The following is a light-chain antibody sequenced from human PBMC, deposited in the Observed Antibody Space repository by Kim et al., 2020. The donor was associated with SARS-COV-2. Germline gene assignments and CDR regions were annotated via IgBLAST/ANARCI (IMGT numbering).Light chain of an antibody. CDR2: GKN. J-gene: IGLJ3*02. V-gene: IGLV3-19*01. CDR1: SRRTYY. CDR3: NSRDRKM. Sequence: AVSVCLRLIVRICCRGDSRRTYYACWYQMKAGQAHVLVVYGKNIRPSGIQDRFSGSDTGNTASLTISGAQAEDEADYYCNSRDRKMFGGWTQLTVL.